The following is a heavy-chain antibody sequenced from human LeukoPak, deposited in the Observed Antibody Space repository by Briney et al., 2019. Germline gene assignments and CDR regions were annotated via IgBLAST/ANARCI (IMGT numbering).Heavy chain of an antibody. Sequence: QPGGSLRLSCAASGFTFSSYAMHWVRQAPGKGLEWVANIKLDGSEKYYVDSVKGRFTISRDNAKKSLYLQMNSLRDEDTAVYYCARDFFAFGGVIALLDYWGQGTLVTVSS. J-gene: IGHJ4*02. V-gene: IGHV3-7*01. CDR3: ARDFFAFGGVIALLDY. CDR1: GFTFSSYA. D-gene: IGHD3-16*02. CDR2: IKLDGSEK.